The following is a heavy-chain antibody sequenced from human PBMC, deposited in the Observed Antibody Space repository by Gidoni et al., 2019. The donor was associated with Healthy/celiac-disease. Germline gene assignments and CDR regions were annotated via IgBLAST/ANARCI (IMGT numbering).Heavy chain of an antibody. V-gene: IGHV3-30*18. CDR1: GFTFSSYG. J-gene: IGHJ3*02. CDR3: AKGLTIFGVVIISDAFDI. Sequence: QVQLVESGGGVVQPGRSLRLSCAASGFTFSSYGMHWVRQAPGKGLEWVAVISYDGSNKYYADSVKGRFTISRDNSKNTLYLQMNSLRAEDTAVYYCAKGLTIFGVVIISDAFDIWGQGTMVTVSS. CDR2: ISYDGSNK. D-gene: IGHD3-3*01.